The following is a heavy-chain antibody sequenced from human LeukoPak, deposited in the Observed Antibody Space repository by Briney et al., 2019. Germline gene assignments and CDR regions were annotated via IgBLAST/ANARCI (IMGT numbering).Heavy chain of an antibody. D-gene: IGHD6-19*01. Sequence: EASVKVSCKVSGSSLIELSTHWVRQAPGKGLEWMGGINLEHGNPVYAQKFQGRITMTEDTTTDTAYMEVSSLTSEDTAIYYCAKGVAVAGTPPGGDYWGQGTLLTVSS. CDR3: AKGVAVAGTPPGGDY. J-gene: IGHJ4*02. V-gene: IGHV1-24*01. CDR1: GSSLIELS. CDR2: INLEHGNP.